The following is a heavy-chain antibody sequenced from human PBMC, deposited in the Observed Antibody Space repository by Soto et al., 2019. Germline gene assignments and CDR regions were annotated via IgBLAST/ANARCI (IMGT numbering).Heavy chain of an antibody. V-gene: IGHV3-7*01. CDR2: IKEDGSET. J-gene: IGHJ3*02. CDR1: GFSFSGYW. CDR3: VTSGGSGRSGSYEVFDI. D-gene: IGHD3-10*01. Sequence: PGESLKISCAASGFSFSGYWVSWVRQAPGKGLEWLANIKEDGSETSYVDSVKGRFTISRDNSKDSLYLQMSGLRAEDTAVYYCVTSGGSGRSGSYEVFDIWGQGTMVTVSS.